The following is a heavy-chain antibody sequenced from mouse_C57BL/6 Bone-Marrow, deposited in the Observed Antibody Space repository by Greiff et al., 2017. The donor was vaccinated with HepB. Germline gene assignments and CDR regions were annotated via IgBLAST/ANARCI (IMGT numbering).Heavy chain of an antibody. CDR2: ITHSGET. Sequence: QVQLQESGPGLVKPSQSLFLTCSITGFPITSGYYWIWIRQSPGKPLEWMGYITHSGETFYNPSLQSPISITRETSKNQFFLQLNSVTTEDTAMYYCAGDTTAQAIAYWGQGTLVTVSA. V-gene: IGHV12-3*01. J-gene: IGHJ3*01. CDR1: GFPITSGYY. CDR3: AGDTTAQAIAY. D-gene: IGHD3-2*02.